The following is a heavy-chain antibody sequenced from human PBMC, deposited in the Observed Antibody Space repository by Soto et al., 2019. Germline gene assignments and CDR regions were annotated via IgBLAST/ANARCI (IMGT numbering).Heavy chain of an antibody. J-gene: IGHJ1*01. Sequence: EVQLVQYGAEVKKPGESLKISCKGSGYSFTSYWIAWVRQMPGKGLEWMGIIYPGDSDTRYSPSFQGQVTISADKSISTAYLQWSSLKASDTAMYYCASPQPARLSGFQHWGQGTLVTVSS. CDR3: ASPQPARLSGFQH. D-gene: IGHD5-12*01. V-gene: IGHV5-51*03. CDR2: IYPGDSDT. CDR1: GYSFTSYW.